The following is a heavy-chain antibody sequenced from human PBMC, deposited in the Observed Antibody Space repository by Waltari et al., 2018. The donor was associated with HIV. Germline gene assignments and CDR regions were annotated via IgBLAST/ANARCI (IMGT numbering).Heavy chain of an antibody. D-gene: IGHD1-26*01. J-gene: IGHJ4*02. CDR1: GFTFSSYS. CDR2: ISSSSSYI. Sequence: EVQLVESGGGLVKPGGSLRLSCAASGFTFSSYSMNWVRQAPGKGLQSFSSISSSSSYIYYADSVKGRFTISRDNAKNSLYLQMNSLRAEDTAVYYCAREGDSGSYYFDYWGQGTLVTVSS. V-gene: IGHV3-21*01. CDR3: AREGDSGSYYFDY.